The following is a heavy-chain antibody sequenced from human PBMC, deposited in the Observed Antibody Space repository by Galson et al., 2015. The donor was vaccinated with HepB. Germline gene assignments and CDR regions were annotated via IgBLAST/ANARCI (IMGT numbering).Heavy chain of an antibody. CDR3: ARGPQVLLWFGELELDY. Sequence: SLRLSCAASGFSFSSYAMHWVRQALGKGLEWVAIISYDGSYKYFADSVKGRFTISRDNSMNTLYLQMNSLRAEDTAVYYCARGPQVLLWFGELELDYWGQGTPVAVSS. J-gene: IGHJ4*02. V-gene: IGHV3-30*04. D-gene: IGHD3-10*01. CDR2: ISYDGSYK. CDR1: GFSFSSYA.